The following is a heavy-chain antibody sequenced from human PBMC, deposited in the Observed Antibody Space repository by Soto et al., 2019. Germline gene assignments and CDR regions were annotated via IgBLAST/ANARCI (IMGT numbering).Heavy chain of an antibody. V-gene: IGHV1-69*01. CDR3: ARVLYYGSGSYSPYGMDV. CDR2: VSPPFRTS. J-gene: IGHJ6*02. Sequence: QVQLVQSGAEVKKPGSSVKVSCKTSGVSFNNNGIGWVRQAPGHGLEWMGGVSPPFRTSSYARKFQGRISITADASRGTVNMELSSLTSEDTAQYYCARVLYYGSGSYSPYGMDVWGQVTTVTVSS. CDR1: GVSFNNNG. D-gene: IGHD3-10*01.